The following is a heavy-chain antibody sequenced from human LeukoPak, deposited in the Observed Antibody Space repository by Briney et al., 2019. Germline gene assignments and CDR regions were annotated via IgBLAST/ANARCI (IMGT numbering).Heavy chain of an antibody. J-gene: IGHJ4*02. CDR2: IYNTVDV. Sequence: SETLSLTCTVSVGSLIGSYWTWIRQSPGKSLEYIGYIYNTVDVNYSPSLKSRVTISIDMSGNQFSLRLNSVTAADTALYYCARSRYYDSTGYNPTYYFDSWGQGALVTVSS. CDR3: ARSRYYDSTGYNPTYYFDS. D-gene: IGHD3-22*01. CDR1: VGSLIGSY. V-gene: IGHV4-59*01.